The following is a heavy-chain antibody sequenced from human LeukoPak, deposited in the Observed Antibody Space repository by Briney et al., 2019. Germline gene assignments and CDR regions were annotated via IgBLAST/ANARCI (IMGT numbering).Heavy chain of an antibody. CDR3: AREGSRAIFGVVTRNYYMDV. CDR1: GFTFSSYW. Sequence: GGSLRLSCAASGFTFSSYWMSWVRQAPGKGLEWVANIKQDGSEKYYVDSVKGRFTISRDNAKNSLYLQMNSLRAEDTAVYYCAREGSRAIFGVVTRNYYMDVWGKGTTVTVSS. D-gene: IGHD3-3*01. V-gene: IGHV3-7*01. J-gene: IGHJ6*03. CDR2: IKQDGSEK.